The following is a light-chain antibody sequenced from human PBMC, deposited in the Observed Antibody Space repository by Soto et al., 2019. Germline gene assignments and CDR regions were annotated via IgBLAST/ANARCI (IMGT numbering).Light chain of an antibody. J-gene: IGLJ1*01. V-gene: IGLV1-44*01. CDR2: SNN. CDR1: SSNIGSNI. CDR3: AAWDDSLNGYV. Sequence: QSVLTQPPSASGTPGQRVTISCSGSSSNIGSNIVNWYQQLPGTAPKLLIYSNNQRPSGVPDRFSGSKSGTSASLAISGLQSEDGADYYCAAWDDSLNGYVFGTGTQLTVL.